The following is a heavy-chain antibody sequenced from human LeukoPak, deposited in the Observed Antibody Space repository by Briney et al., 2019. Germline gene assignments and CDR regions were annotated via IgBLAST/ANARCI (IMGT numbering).Heavy chain of an antibody. CDR3: ARADRGYSYGDAY. V-gene: IGHV3-21*01. D-gene: IGHD5-18*01. CDR1: GFTFSSYS. CDR2: ISSSSSYI. Sequence: PGGSLRLSRAASGFTFSSYSMNWVRQAPGKGLEWVSSISSSSSYIYYADSVKGRFTISRDNAKNSLYLQMNSLRAEDTAVYYCARADRGYSYGDAYWGQGTLVTVSS. J-gene: IGHJ4*02.